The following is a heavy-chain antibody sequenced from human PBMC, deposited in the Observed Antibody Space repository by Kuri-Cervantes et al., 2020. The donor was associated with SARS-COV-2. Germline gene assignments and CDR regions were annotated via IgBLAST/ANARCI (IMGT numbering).Heavy chain of an antibody. CDR2: IYYSGST. Sequence: ESLKISCAVSGYSISSGYYWGWIRQPPGKGLEWIGYIYYSGSTNYNPSLKSRVTISVDTSKNQFSLKLSSVTAADTAVYYCARTDSPPLNWFDPWGQGTLVTVSS. J-gene: IGHJ5*02. CDR3: ARTDSPPLNWFDP. V-gene: IGHV4-38-2*01. CDR1: GYSISSGYY. D-gene: IGHD2-21*01.